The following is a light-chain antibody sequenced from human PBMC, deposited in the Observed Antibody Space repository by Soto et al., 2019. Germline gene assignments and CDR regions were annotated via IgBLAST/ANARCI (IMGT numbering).Light chain of an antibody. CDR1: QSISSY. CDR3: QQCYSIQWT. V-gene: IGKV1-39*01. Sequence: DIQMTQSPSSLSASVGDRVTITCRASQSISSYLNWYQQKPGKAPKLLIYAASNLQSGVPSRFSGSGSGTDFTLTISSLQPEDFATYYCQQCYSIQWTFGQGTKVDIK. J-gene: IGKJ1*01. CDR2: AAS.